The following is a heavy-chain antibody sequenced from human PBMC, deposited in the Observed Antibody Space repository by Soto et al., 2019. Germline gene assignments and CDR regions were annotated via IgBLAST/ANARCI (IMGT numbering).Heavy chain of an antibody. D-gene: IGHD3-3*01. J-gene: IGHJ4*02. CDR2: ISAYNGNT. Sequence: GASVKVSCKASGYTFTSYGISWVRQAPGQGLEWMGWISAYNGNTNYAQKLQGRVTMTTDTSTSTAYMELRSLRSDDTAVYYCARDGITIFGVALPSFDYWGQGTLVTVSS. CDR1: GYTFTSYG. CDR3: ARDGITIFGVALPSFDY. V-gene: IGHV1-18*04.